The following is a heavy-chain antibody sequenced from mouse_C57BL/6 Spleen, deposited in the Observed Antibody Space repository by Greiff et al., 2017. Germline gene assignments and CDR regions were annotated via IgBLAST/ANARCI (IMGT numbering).Heavy chain of an antibody. CDR3: ARGSTVVATGAMDY. D-gene: IGHD1-1*01. CDR1: GYAFTNYL. Sequence: QVQLKESGAELIRPGTSVKVSCKASGYAFTNYLIEWVKQRPGQGLEWIGVINPGSGGTNYNEKFKGKATLTADKSSSTAYMQLSSLTSEDSAVYFCARGSTVVATGAMDYWGQGTSVTVSS. CDR2: INPGSGGT. J-gene: IGHJ4*01. V-gene: IGHV1-54*01.